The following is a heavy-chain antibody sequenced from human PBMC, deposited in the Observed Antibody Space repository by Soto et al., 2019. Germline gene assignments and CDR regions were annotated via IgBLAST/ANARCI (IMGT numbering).Heavy chain of an antibody. V-gene: IGHV3-30-3*01. J-gene: IGHJ4*02. CDR2: ISYDGSNK. D-gene: IGHD4-17*01. CDR3: AREDYGGNSGLFDY. CDR1: GFTFSSYA. Sequence: QVQLVESGGGVVQPGRSLRLSCAASGFTFSSYAMHWVSQAPGKGLEWVAVISYDGSNKYYADSVKGRFTISRDNSKNTLYLQMNSLRAEDTAVYYCAREDYGGNSGLFDYWGQGTLVTVSS.